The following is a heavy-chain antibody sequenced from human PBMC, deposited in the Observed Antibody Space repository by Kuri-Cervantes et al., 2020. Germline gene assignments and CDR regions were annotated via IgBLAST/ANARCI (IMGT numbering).Heavy chain of an antibody. V-gene: IGHV3-21*01. D-gene: IGHD6-6*01. CDR2: ISSSSSHI. CDR3: AREGEYSSSSGFDY. Sequence: GGSLRLSCAASGFSFDDYDMKWVRQAPGKGLEWVSAISSSSSHIYYGDSVKGRFTISRDNSKNTLSLQMNSLRAEDTAVYYCAREGEYSSSSGFDYWGQGTLVTVSS. CDR1: GFSFDDYD. J-gene: IGHJ4*02.